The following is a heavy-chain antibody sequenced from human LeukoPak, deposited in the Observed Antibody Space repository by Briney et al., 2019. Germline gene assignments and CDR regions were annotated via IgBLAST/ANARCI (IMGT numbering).Heavy chain of an antibody. CDR2: IHYSGST. Sequence: SETLSLTCTVSGGSISSYYWSWIRQPPGKELEWIGYIHYSGSTNYNPSLKSRVTMSVDTSKNQFSLKLTSVTAADTAVYYCARGGSSSSWPFYYWGLGTLVTVSS. D-gene: IGHD6-13*01. CDR1: GGSISSYY. J-gene: IGHJ4*02. CDR3: ARGGSSSSWPFYY. V-gene: IGHV4-59*01.